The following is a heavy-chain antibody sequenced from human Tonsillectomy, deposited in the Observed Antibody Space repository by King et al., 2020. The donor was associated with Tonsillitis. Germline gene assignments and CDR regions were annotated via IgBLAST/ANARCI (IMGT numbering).Heavy chain of an antibody. D-gene: IGHD2-15*01. Sequence: VQLVESGGGLVQPGGSLRLSCAASGFTFSTYAMTWVRQAPGKGLEWVSAISGSGHTTYHADSVKGRFTISRDNSKNTLYLQMNSLRDEDTAIYYCAKDGSSFDYYFYMDVWGKGTTVTVSS. J-gene: IGHJ6*03. CDR1: GFTFSTYA. CDR2: ISGSGHTT. V-gene: IGHV3-23*04. CDR3: AKDGSSFDYYFYMDV.